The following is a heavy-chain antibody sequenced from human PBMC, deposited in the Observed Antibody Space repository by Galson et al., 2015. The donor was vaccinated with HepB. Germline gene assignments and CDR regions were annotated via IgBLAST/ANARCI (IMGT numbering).Heavy chain of an antibody. Sequence: SLRLSCAASGFTFSSYGMHWVRQAPGKGLEWVAVISYDGSNKYYADSVKGRFTISRDNSKNTLYLQMNSLRAEDTAVYYCAKERYSSCYNRFDPWGQGTLVTVSS. CDR3: AKERYSSCYNRFDP. V-gene: IGHV3-30*18. J-gene: IGHJ5*02. CDR1: GFTFSSYG. D-gene: IGHD6-25*01. CDR2: ISYDGSNK.